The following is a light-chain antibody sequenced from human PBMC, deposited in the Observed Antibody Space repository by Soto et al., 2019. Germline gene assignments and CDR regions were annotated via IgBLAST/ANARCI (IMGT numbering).Light chain of an antibody. J-gene: IGLJ2*01. CDR3: QTWDTGARVV. Sequence: VLTQSPSASASLGASVKLTCTLSSGHSSYAIAWHQQQPEKGPRYLMKLSSDGSHSKGDGIPDRFSGSSSGAERYLTISSLQSEDEADYYCQTWDTGARVVFGGGTTLTVL. V-gene: IGLV4-69*01. CDR1: SGHSSYA. CDR2: LSSDGSH.